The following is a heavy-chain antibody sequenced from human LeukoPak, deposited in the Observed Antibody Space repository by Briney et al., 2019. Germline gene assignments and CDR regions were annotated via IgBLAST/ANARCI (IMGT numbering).Heavy chain of an antibody. CDR3: ARVEQQLVRGDYYYGMDV. Sequence: GASVKVSCKASGYTFTGYYMHWVRQAPGQGLEWMGWINPNSGGTNYAQKFQGRVTMTRDTSISTAYMELSRLRSDDTAVYYCARVEQQLVRGDYYYGMDVWGQGTTVTVSS. CDR2: INPNSGGT. V-gene: IGHV1-2*02. J-gene: IGHJ6*02. D-gene: IGHD6-13*01. CDR1: GYTFTGYY.